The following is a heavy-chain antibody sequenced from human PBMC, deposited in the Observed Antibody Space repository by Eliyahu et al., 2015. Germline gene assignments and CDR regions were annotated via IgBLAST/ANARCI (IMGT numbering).Heavy chain of an antibody. D-gene: IGHD2-8*01. CDR1: GGSFSGYY. J-gene: IGHJ6*04. CDR3: ARAFGVFGYYYGMDV. CDR2: INQSGST. V-gene: IGHV4-34*01. Sequence: QVQLQQWGAGLLKPSETLSLTCAVYGGSFSGYYWSWIRQPPGKGREWIGEINQSGSTNYNPSLKSRVTISVDTSKNQFSLKLSSVTAADTAVYYCARAFGVFGYYYGMDVWGKGTTVTVSS.